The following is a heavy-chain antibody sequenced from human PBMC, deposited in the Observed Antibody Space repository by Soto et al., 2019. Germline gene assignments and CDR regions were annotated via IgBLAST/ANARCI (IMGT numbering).Heavy chain of an antibody. CDR2: IFWNDDE. D-gene: IGHD6-13*01. Sequence: SGPTLVNPTRTLTLTCTFSGFSLSTSEVGVGWIRQPPGKALEWLALIFWNDDERYNPSLKSRLTITKDISKNQVVLTMTNMDPVDTATYYCAHSRVFDWFDPWGQGTLVTVSS. CDR1: GFSLSTSEVG. CDR3: AHSRVFDWFDP. J-gene: IGHJ5*02. V-gene: IGHV2-5*01.